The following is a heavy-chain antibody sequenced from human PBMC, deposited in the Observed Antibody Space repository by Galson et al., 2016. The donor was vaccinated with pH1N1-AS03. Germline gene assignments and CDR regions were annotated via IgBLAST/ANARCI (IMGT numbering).Heavy chain of an antibody. Sequence: SLRLSCAASGFTFSDYAMHWIRRAPGKGLEWVAVISYDGRRQYYADSVQGRVTISRDDSKNTLYVQMNSLRVDDTAVYYWAREDQLYHYYGFDVWGHGTTVTVSS. V-gene: IGHV3-30*03. CDR3: AREDQLYHYYGFDV. CDR2: ISYDGRRQ. D-gene: IGHD2-2*01. J-gene: IGHJ6*02. CDR1: GFTFSDYA.